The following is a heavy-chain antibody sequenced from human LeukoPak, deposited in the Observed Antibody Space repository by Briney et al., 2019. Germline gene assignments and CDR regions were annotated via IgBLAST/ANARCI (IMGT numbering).Heavy chain of an antibody. D-gene: IGHD3-16*02. V-gene: IGHV1-46*01. Sequence: GASVKVSCKAFGYTFTNNFMHWVRQAPGQGPEWMALISPTGSFTAYAQKFQGRVTLTRDLSTSTDYLELRSLRSEDTAVYYCARGQFRLSKYYFDYWGQGTLVTVSS. CDR2: ISPTGSFT. CDR1: GYTFTNNF. J-gene: IGHJ4*02. CDR3: ARGQFRLSKYYFDY.